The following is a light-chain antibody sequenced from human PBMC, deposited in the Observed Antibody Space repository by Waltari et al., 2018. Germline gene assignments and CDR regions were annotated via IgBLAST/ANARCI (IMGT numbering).Light chain of an antibody. V-gene: IGLV2-11*01. Sequence: QSALTQPRSVSGSPGQPVTISCTGTSSDVGAYNYVSWYQQHPGNVSRLMIYDVNKRPSGVPDRFSGSKSGNTASLTISGLQAEDEADYYCCSYAGSYLWVFGGGTKVTVL. CDR3: CSYAGSYLWV. CDR1: SSDVGAYNY. J-gene: IGLJ3*02. CDR2: DVN.